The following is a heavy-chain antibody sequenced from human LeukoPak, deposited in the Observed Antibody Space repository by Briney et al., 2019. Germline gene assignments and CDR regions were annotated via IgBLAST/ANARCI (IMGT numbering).Heavy chain of an antibody. J-gene: IGHJ3*02. CDR1: GFTFSSYA. CDR3: AKYRITMIVVGGAFDI. Sequence: GGSLRLSCAASGFTFSSYAMSWVRQAPGKGLEWVSAISGSGGSTYYADSVKGRFTISRDNYKNTLYLQMNSLRAEDTAVYYCAKYRITMIVVGGAFDIWGQGTMVTVSS. D-gene: IGHD3-22*01. CDR2: ISGSGGST. V-gene: IGHV3-23*01.